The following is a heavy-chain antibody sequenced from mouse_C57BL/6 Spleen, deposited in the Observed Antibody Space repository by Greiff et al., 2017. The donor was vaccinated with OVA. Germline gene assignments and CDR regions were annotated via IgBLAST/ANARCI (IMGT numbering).Heavy chain of an antibody. D-gene: IGHD1-1*01. Sequence: VKLVESGPGLVAPSQCLSITCTVSGFSFTSYGVSWVSQPPGKGLEWLGVIWGDGSTNYHSAIISRLSISKDNSKNQVFLRLNSLQTDDTATSYWAKGTYGSSIDYWGQGTTLTVAS. CDR3: AKGTYGSSIDY. CDR2: IWGDGST. V-gene: IGHV2-3*01. J-gene: IGHJ2*01. CDR1: GFSFTSYG.